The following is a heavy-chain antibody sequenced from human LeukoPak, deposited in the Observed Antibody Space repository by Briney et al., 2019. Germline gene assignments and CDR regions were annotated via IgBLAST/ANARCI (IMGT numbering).Heavy chain of an antibody. V-gene: IGHV1-8*01. CDR2: MNPSSGNT. CDR3: ARGLDVERSSAWSWGPKKFYYNVMDV. Sequence: ASVTVSCKVSGYTFTSSNINWVRQAPGQGLEWMGWMNPSSGNTAYAQRFQGRVTMTRDTSTNTAFLQLTSLRSEDTDVYYCARGLDVERSSAWSWGPKKFYYNVMDVWGQGTTVTVSS. CDR1: GYTFTSSN. J-gene: IGHJ6*02. D-gene: IGHD3-9*01.